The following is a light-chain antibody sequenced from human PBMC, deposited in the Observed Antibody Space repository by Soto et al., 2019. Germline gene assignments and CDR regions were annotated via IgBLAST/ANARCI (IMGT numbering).Light chain of an antibody. CDR1: SSDVGAYNY. V-gene: IGLV2-11*01. CDR2: DVT. Sequence: QSALTQPRSVSGSPGQSVAISCTGTSSDVGAYNYVSWYQQHPGKAPKLMIYDVTKRPSGVPDRFSGSKSGNTASLTISGLQAEDKADYYCCAYAGNYVRIFGAGTKPTAL. J-gene: IGLJ2*01. CDR3: CAYAGNYVRI.